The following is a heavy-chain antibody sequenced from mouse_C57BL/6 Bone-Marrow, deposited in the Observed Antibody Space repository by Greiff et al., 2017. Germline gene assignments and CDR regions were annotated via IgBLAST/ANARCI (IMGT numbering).Heavy chain of an antibody. D-gene: IGHD1-1*01. V-gene: IGHV10-3*01. CDR3: VRDHYYGSSYVSDY. J-gene: IGHJ2*01. Sequence: EVQVVESGGGLVQPKGSLKLSCAASGFTFNTYAMHWVRQAPGKGLEWVARIRSKSSNYATYYADSVKDRFTISRDDSQSMLYLQMNNLKTEDTAMYYCVRDHYYGSSYVSDYWGQGTTLTVSS. CDR2: IRSKSSNYAT. CDR1: GFTFNTYA.